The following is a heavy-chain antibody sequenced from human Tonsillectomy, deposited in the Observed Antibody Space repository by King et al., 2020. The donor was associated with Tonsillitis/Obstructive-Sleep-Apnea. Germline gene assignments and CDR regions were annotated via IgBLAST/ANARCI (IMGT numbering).Heavy chain of an antibody. CDR3: ARTTYGTNFDY. D-gene: IGHD1-1*01. CDR1: GYTFTASY. V-gene: IGHV1-2*04. CDR2: INPNSGGR. J-gene: IGHJ4*02. Sequence: QLVQSGAEVKKPGASVKVSCKASGYTFTASYIHWVRQAPGQGLEWMGCINPNSGGRNYAQKFQDCVTMTRDTSISTAYMELSRLTSDDTAVYYCARTTYGTNFDYWGQGTLVTVSS.